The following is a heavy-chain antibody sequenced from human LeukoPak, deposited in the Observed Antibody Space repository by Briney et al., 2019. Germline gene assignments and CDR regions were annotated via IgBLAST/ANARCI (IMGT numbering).Heavy chain of an antibody. CDR1: GFTFSSYA. J-gene: IGHJ4*02. V-gene: IGHV3-23*01. Sequence: GGSPRLSCAASGFTFSSYAMSWVRQAPGKGLERVAGISGSGAGTYYADSVKGRFTISRDNSKNTLYLQMNSLRAEDTAVYYCAKGYCGGDCPFDYWGQGTLVTVSS. CDR3: AKGYCGGDCPFDY. CDR2: ISGSGAGT. D-gene: IGHD2-21*01.